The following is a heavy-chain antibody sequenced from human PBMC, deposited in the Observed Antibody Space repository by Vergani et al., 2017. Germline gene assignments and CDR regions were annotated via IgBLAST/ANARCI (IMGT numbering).Heavy chain of an antibody. D-gene: IGHD2-2*01. V-gene: IGHV4-38-2*01. Sequence: QVQLQESGPGLVKPSETLSLTCAVSGYSISSGYYWGWIRQPPGKGLEWIGEINHSGSTNYNPSLKSRVTISVDTSKNQFSLKLSSVTAADTAVYYCAKGGCSSTSCYYYYYYMDVWGKGTTVTVSS. CDR3: AKGGCSSTSCYYYYYYMDV. J-gene: IGHJ6*03. CDR1: GYSISSGYY. CDR2: INHSGST.